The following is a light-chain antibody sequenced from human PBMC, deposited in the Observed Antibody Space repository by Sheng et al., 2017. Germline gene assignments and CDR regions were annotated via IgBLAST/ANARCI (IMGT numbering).Light chain of an antibody. CDR1: QSVVSNY. Sequence: EIVLTQSPGTLSLSPGERATLSCRASQSVVSNYLAWYQQKPGQAPSLLVYDASTRATGIPDRFSGSGSGTDFSLTISRLEPDDLAVYYCQQYGTSPLTFGGGTKVEIK. CDR3: QQYGTSPLT. CDR2: DAS. J-gene: IGKJ4*01. V-gene: IGKV3-20*01.